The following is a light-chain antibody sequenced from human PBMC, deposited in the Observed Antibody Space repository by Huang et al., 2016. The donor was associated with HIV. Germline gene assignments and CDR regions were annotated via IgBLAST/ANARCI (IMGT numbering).Light chain of an antibody. J-gene: IGKJ3*01. Sequence: EIVLTHFPATLSLSPRERATLSCRASQSVSTCLAWYQQKPGQAPRLLIYDATKRVTGCPARCSGSGSGTDFTLTISSLEPEDFAVYYCQQCSNWPFTFGPGTKVDIK. CDR3: QQCSNWPFT. CDR1: QSVSTC. CDR2: DAT. V-gene: IGKV3-11*01.